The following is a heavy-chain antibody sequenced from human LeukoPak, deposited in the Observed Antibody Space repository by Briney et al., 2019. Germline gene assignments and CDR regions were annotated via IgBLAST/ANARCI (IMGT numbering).Heavy chain of an antibody. D-gene: IGHD3-22*01. CDR3: ARTPGGYDLLNWSDP. CDR2: IVVGSGNT. J-gene: IGHJ5*02. Sequence: SVKVSCKASGFTFTSSAMQWVRQARGQRLEWIGWIVVGSGNTNYAQKFQGRVTITADKSTSTAYMELSSLRSEDTAVYYCARTPGGYDLLNWSDPWGQGTLVTVSS. CDR1: GFTFTSSA. V-gene: IGHV1-58*02.